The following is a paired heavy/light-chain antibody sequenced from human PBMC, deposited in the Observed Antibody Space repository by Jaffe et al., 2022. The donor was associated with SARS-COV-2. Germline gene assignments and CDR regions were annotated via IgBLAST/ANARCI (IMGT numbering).Heavy chain of an antibody. CDR1: GFSFSTYW. CDR2: ISNDGSST. Sequence: EVQLVESGGGLVQPGGSLRLSCAASGFSFSTYWIHWVRQAPGMGLVWVSRISNDGSSTNYADSVKGRFTISRDNAKNTLYLEMNSLRGEDTGVYYCTRGYCTGGSCQRRAFDIWGQGTMVTVSS. CDR3: TRGYCTGGSCQRRAFDI. D-gene: IGHD2-15*01. J-gene: IGHJ3*02. V-gene: IGHV3-74*01.
Light chain of an antibody. V-gene: IGLV1-44*01. Sequence: QSVLTQPPSASGTPGQRVTISCSGSSSNIGIETVNWYQQLPGTAPKLLIYSDNQRPSGVPDRFSGSKSGTSASLAISGLQSEDEADYYCATWDDSLNGWVFGGGTKLTVL. CDR1: SSNIGIET. CDR3: ATWDDSLNGWV. J-gene: IGLJ3*02. CDR2: SDN.